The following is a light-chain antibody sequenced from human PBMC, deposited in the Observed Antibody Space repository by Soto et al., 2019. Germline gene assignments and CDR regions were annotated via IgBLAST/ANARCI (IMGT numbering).Light chain of an antibody. CDR2: GAS. V-gene: IGKV3-15*01. J-gene: IGKJ1*01. Sequence: EIVWAQSPATLSLSPGDGATLSCRASRSISRYLAWYQHQPGQANRLLIYGASTRATGIPARFSGSVSGTELTLTISRLRSEDGAVDYGQQYKNWPRTFGQGTKV. CDR3: QQYKNWPRT. CDR1: RSISRY.